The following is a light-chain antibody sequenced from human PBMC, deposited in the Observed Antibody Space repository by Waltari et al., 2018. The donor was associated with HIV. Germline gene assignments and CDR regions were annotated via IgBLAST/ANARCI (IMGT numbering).Light chain of an antibody. CDR3: DSTENSGHHGV. Sequence: SYELTQPPSVAVSPGQTARITCTGDALPKKYASWYQQKSGQAPVLVIYEDSKRPSGSLERFLGPSQGKTATLTNSGAKVEDEADYTCDSTENSGHHGVFGTGTKRTVL. CDR2: EDS. J-gene: IGLJ1*01. CDR1: ALPKKY. V-gene: IGLV3-10*01.